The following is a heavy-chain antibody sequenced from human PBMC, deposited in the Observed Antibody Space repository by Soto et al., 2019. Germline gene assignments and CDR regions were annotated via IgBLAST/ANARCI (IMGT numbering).Heavy chain of an antibody. CDR2: ISSSSSTI. V-gene: IGHV3-48*02. J-gene: IGHJ6*02. CDR1: GFTFSSYS. D-gene: IGHD4-17*01. CDR3: ARDLHARRSYYYYGMDV. Sequence: LRLSCAASGFTFSSYSMNWVRQAPGKGLEWVSYISSSSSTIYYADSVKGRFTISRDNAKNSLYLQMNSLRDEDTAVYYCARDLHARRSYYYYGMDVWGQGTTVTVSS.